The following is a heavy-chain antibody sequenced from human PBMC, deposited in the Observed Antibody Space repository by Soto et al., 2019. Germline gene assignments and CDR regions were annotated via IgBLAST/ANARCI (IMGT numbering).Heavy chain of an antibody. Sequence: GASVKVSCKASGYTFTSYAMHWVRQAPGQRLEWMGWINAGNGNTKYSQKFQGRVTITRDTSASTAYMELSSLRSEDTAVYYCARDMITFGGVIAPNFDYWGQGTLVTVSS. J-gene: IGHJ4*02. D-gene: IGHD3-16*02. V-gene: IGHV1-3*01. CDR1: GYTFTSYA. CDR3: ARDMITFGGVIAPNFDY. CDR2: INAGNGNT.